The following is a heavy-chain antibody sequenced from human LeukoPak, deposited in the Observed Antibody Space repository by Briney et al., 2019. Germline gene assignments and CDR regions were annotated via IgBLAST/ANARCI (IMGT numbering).Heavy chain of an antibody. CDR3: ARDGRGYSGYDTVLGAFDI. CDR2: IIPMFDIT. Sequence: SVKVSCKASGGTFRSYAISWVRQAPGQGLEWMGGIIPMFDITNYAQKFQGRVTIIADKSTSTAYMELSSLRSEDTAVYYCARDGRGYSGYDTVLGAFDIWGQGTMVTVSS. D-gene: IGHD5-12*01. V-gene: IGHV1-69*17. CDR1: GGTFRSYA. J-gene: IGHJ3*02.